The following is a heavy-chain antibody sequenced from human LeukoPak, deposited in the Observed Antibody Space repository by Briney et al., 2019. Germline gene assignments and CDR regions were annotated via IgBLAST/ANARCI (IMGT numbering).Heavy chain of an antibody. D-gene: IGHD3-3*01. CDR3: ARDPGSEYYDFWSGYYLGRYYYYYMDV. CDR1: GYTFTGYY. V-gene: IGHV1-2*02. CDR2: INPNSGGT. J-gene: IGHJ6*03. Sequence: VASVKASCKASGYTFTGYYMHWVRQAPGQGLEWMGWINPNSGGTNYAQKFQGRVTMTRDTSISTAYMELSRLRSDDTAVYYCARDPGSEYYDFWSGYYLGRYYYYYMDVWGKGTTVTVSS.